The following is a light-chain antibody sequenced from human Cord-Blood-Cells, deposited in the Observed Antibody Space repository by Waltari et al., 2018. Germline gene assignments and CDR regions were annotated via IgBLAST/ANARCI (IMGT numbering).Light chain of an antibody. CDR3: SSYAGSNNLRV. CDR1: SSDVGGYNY. Sequence: QSALTQPPSASGSPGQSVTISCTGTSSDVGGYNYVSWYQQHPGKAPKLMIYEVSKRPSGAPDRFSGSTSGNTASLTVSGLQAEDEADYYCSSYAGSNNLRVFGGGTKLTVL. J-gene: IGLJ3*02. CDR2: EVS. V-gene: IGLV2-8*01.